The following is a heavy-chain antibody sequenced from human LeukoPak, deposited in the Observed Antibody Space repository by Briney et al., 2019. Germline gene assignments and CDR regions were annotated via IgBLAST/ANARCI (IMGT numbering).Heavy chain of an antibody. CDR2: ISWDSGRK. V-gene: IGHV3-9*01. J-gene: IGHJ4*02. CDR1: GFTFDEYS. CDR3: VRRDAYNSFDY. Sequence: GRSLRLSCAASGFTFDEYSMHWVRHAPGKGLEWVSGISWDSGRKGYADSVKGRLSISRDNAKNSLYLQMNSLRPEDTALYLCVRRDAYNSFDYWGQGTLVTVSS. D-gene: IGHD1-1*01.